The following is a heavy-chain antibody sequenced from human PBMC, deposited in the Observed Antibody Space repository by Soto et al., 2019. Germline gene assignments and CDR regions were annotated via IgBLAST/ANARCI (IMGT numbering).Heavy chain of an antibody. J-gene: IGHJ5*02. D-gene: IGHD2-15*01. V-gene: IGHV1-24*01. CDR2: FDPEDGET. CDR3: ATPPGYCSRNRSLNNCFDP. Sequence: ASVKVSCKVSGYTLTELSMHWVRQAPGKGLEWMGGFDPEDGETIYAQKFQGRVTMTEDTSTDTAYMELSSLRSEDTAVYYCATPPGYCSRNRSLNNCFDPWGQGTLVTVSS. CDR1: GYTLTELS.